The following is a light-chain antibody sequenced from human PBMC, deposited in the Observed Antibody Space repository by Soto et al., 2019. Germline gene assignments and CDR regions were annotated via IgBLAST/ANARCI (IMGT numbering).Light chain of an antibody. J-gene: IGLJ2*01. Sequence: QSMLTQPPSASGTPGQRGTISCSGASSNMGSNTVNWYQQLPRTAPKLLIYSDNQRPSGVPDRFSGSKSGTSASLAITGLQSEDEADYYCAAWDGSLNHILFCGGTKLTVL. CDR1: SSNMGSNT. V-gene: IGLV1-44*01. CDR3: AAWDGSLNHIL. CDR2: SDN.